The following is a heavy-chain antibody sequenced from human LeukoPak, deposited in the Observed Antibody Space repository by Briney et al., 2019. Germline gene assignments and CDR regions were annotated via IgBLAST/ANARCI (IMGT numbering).Heavy chain of an antibody. Sequence: ASVKVSCKASGYTFTSYGISWVRQAPGQGLEWMGGIIPIFGTANYAQKFQGRVTITADESTSTAYMELSSLRSEDTAVYYCARGYCSSTSCYYDYYYYMDVWGKGTTVTISS. CDR3: ARGYCSSTSCYYDYYYYMDV. J-gene: IGHJ6*03. CDR2: IIPIFGTA. CDR1: GYTFTSYG. D-gene: IGHD2-2*01. V-gene: IGHV1-69*13.